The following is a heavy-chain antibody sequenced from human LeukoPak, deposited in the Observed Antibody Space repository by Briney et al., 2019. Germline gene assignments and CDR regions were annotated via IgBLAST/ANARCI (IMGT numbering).Heavy chain of an antibody. D-gene: IGHD3-3*01. V-gene: IGHV4-59*01. J-gene: IGHJ4*02. CDR2: IYYSGST. CDR3: ARGSDFWSGYFDY. CDR1: GGSISSYY. Sequence: SETLSLTCTVSGGSISSYYWSWIRQPPGKGLEWIGYIYYSGSTNYNPSLKSRVTISVDTSKNQFSLKLSSVTAADTAVYYCARGSDFWSGYFDYWGQGTLVTVSS.